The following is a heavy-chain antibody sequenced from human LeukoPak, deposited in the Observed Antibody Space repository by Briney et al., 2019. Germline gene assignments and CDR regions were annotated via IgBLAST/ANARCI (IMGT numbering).Heavy chain of an antibody. CDR1: GGSISSSSYY. V-gene: IGHV4-39*01. CDR2: IYYSGST. D-gene: IGHD3-22*01. CDR3: ARQQIATMIVVVIGAFDI. Sequence: SETLSLTCTVSGGSISSSSYYWGWIRQPPGTGLEWIGSIYYSGSTYYNPSLKSRVTISVDTSKNQFSLKLSSVTAADTAVYYCARQQIATMIVVVIGAFDIWGQGTMVTVSS. J-gene: IGHJ3*02.